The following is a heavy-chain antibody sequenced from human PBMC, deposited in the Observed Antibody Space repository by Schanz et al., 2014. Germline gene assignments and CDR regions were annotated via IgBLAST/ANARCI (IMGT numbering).Heavy chain of an antibody. V-gene: IGHV3-23*04. D-gene: IGHD5-12*01. CDR2: ISGSGGSA. Sequence: EVHLVESGGGLVQPWGSLRLSCAASGFTFRSFAMTWVRQSPGKGLDWVSAISGSGGSAYYADSVKCRFTISRDNSKNTGYLQMNSRRDEDAALYYCAKDLNRVATAPQAWGQGPMVTVSS. CDR1: GFTFRSFA. J-gene: IGHJ5*02. CDR3: AKDLNRVATAPQA.